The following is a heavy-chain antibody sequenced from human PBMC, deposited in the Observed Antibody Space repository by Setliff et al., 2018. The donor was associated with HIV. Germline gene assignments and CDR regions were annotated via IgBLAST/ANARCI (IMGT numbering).Heavy chain of an antibody. Sequence: ETLSLTCSVSGGSFSSDSYYWGWIRQFPGKGLEWIGSIYYSGSTYYTPSLKSRVTISIDTSKNQFSLKLDSVTAADTAMYYCARDGGSSGWYFVLGYSDYWGPGTLVTVSS. J-gene: IGHJ4*02. D-gene: IGHD6-19*01. CDR1: GGSFSSDSYY. CDR2: IYYSGST. V-gene: IGHV4-39*02. CDR3: ARDGGSSGWYFVLGYSDY.